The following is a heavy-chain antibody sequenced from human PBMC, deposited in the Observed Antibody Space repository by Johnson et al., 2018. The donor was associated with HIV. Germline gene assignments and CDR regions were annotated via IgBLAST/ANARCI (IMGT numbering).Heavy chain of an antibody. CDR3: TTDRLRANDAFDI. J-gene: IGHJ3*02. V-gene: IGHV3-15*01. CDR1: GFTFSNAW. D-gene: IGHD6-6*01. Sequence: EVQLVESGGGLVKPGGSLRLSCAASGFTFSNAWMSWVRQAPGKGLEWVGRIKSKTDGGSTDYAAPVKGRFTIPRDDSKNTLYLQMNSLKTEDTAVYYCTTDRLRANDAFDIWGQGTMVTVSS. CDR2: IKSKTDGGST.